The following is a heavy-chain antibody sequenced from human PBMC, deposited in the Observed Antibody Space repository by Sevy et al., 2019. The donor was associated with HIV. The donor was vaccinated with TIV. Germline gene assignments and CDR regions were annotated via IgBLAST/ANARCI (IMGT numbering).Heavy chain of an antibody. CDR3: AREGGYSSGWDGGGGESDY. D-gene: IGHD6-25*01. V-gene: IGHV3-74*01. Sequence: GGSLRLSCAASGFTFSSYWMHWVRQAPGKGLVWVSRINSDGSSTSYADSVKGRFTISRDNAKNTLYLQMNSLRAEDTAVYECAREGGYSSGWDGGGGESDYWGQGTLVTVSS. CDR2: INSDGSST. J-gene: IGHJ4*02. CDR1: GFTFSSYW.